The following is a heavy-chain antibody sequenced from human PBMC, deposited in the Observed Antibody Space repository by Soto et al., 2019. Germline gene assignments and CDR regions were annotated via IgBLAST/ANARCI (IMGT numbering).Heavy chain of an antibody. Sequence: QVQLVQSGPEVKKPGASVTVSCKASGHTFSTYGINWVRQAPGQGLEWMGWISPYNGNTNYAQKFQGRATMTTDTPPSTPYQELRSLSSDDTALYYCARWSQKRWLDFDAFDISGQRTLVTLSS. CDR3: ARWSQKRWLDFDAFDI. CDR1: GHTFSTYG. J-gene: IGHJ3*02. D-gene: IGHD6-19*01. CDR2: ISPYNGNT. V-gene: IGHV1-18*01.